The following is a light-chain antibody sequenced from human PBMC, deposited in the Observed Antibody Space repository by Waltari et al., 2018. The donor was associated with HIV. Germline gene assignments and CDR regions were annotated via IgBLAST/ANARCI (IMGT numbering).Light chain of an antibody. Sequence: QSVLTQPPSVSAAPGQNVTISCFGNSSNIGNNSVAWYQQVPGTAPKVLLYDKYGGTLRSPDRCPGVKSGTSATLGINRLQTGDEADYFWGLWDSTLNAGVFGGGTKVTFL. CDR1: SSNIGNNS. V-gene: IGLV1-51*01. CDR2: DKY. J-gene: IGLJ3*02. CDR3: GLWDSTLNAGV.